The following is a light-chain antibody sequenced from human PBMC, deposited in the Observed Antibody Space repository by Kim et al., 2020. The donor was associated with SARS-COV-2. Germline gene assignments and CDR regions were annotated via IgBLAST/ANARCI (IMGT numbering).Light chain of an antibody. CDR2: GAY. Sequence: DIQMTQSPSSLSASVGDRVTNTCRSSRTISNYLNWYQQKPGKAPKLLIFGAYNLQNGVPSRFSGSGSGTDFTLTLTSLQPEDLAIYFCLQSYNTPLTFGQG. CDR3: LQSYNTPLT. J-gene: IGKJ2*01. CDR1: RTISNY. V-gene: IGKV1-39*01.